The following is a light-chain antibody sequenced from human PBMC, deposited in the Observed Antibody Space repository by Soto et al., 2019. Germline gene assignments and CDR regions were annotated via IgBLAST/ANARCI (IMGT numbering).Light chain of an antibody. CDR3: QQYNSYWT. CDR2: GAS. V-gene: IGKV3-15*01. Sequence: EIVMTPSPAALSVSPGARATLSCRASQSVSNNLAWYQQKPGQAPRLLIYGASTRATGIPARFSGSGSGTEFALTISSLQPDDFATYYCQQYNSYWTFGQGTKVDI. CDR1: QSVSNN. J-gene: IGKJ1*01.